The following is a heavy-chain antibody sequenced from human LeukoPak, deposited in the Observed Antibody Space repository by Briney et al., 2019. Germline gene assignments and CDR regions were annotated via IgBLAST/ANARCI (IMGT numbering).Heavy chain of an antibody. CDR3: ARAPRYTSSNFYFDY. CDR2: IIPIFGTA. V-gene: IGHV1-69*05. CDR1: GGTFSSYA. D-gene: IGHD6-13*01. J-gene: IGHJ4*02. Sequence: VASVKVSCKASGGTFSSYAISWVRQAPGQGLEWMGGIIPIFGTANYAQKLQGRVTMTTDTSTSTAYMELRSLRSDDTAVYYCARAPRYTSSNFYFDYWGQGTLVTVSS.